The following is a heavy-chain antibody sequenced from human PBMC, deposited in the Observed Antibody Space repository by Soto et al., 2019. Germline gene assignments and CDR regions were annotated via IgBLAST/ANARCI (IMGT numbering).Heavy chain of an antibody. V-gene: IGHV3-66*01. J-gene: IGHJ4*02. Sequence: PGGSLRLSCAASGFTVSSNYMSWVRQAPGKGLEWVSVIYSGGSTYYADSVKGRFTISRDDSKNTLFPQMNSLRAEDTAVYYCATAKLLLPWLFDYWGQGTRVTVSS. CDR3: ATAKLLLPWLFDY. D-gene: IGHD2-15*01. CDR1: GFTVSSNY. CDR2: IYSGGST.